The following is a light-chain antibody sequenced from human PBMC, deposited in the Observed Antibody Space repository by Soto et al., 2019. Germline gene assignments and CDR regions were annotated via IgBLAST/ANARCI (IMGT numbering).Light chain of an antibody. CDR1: KGISNY. V-gene: IGKV1-27*01. CDR3: QKYDSAPWT. Sequence: DIQMTQSPSSLSASVRDRVTITCRASKGISNYLAWYQQKPGKVPKLLIYAASTLQSGVPSRFSGSGSGTDFTLTISSLQPEDVATYYCQKYDSAPWTFSQGTKVEIK. J-gene: IGKJ1*01. CDR2: AAS.